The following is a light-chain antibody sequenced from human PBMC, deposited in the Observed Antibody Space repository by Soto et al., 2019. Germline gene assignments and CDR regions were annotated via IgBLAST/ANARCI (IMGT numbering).Light chain of an antibody. J-gene: IGLJ2*01. CDR1: SSEVGGYNY. V-gene: IGLV2-14*01. Sequence: QSALTQPASVSGSPGQSITISCTGTSSEVGGYNYVSWYQQHPGKAPKLMIYDVSNRPSGVSNRFSGSKSGNTASLTLSGLQAEDEADYYCSSYTSSSTPVVFGGGTKLTVL. CDR3: SSYTSSSTPVV. CDR2: DVS.